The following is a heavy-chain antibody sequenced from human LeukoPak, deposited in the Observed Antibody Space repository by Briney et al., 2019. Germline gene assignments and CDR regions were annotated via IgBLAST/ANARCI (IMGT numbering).Heavy chain of an antibody. V-gene: IGHV4-39*01. CDR1: GGSISSSSYY. D-gene: IGHD6-6*01. CDR3: ARREYSSSDTDY. Sequence: SETLFLTCTVSGGSISSSSYYWGWIRQPPGKGLEWIGSIYYSGSTYYNPSLKSRVTISVDTSKNQFSLKLSSVTAADTAVYYCARREYSSSDTDYWGQGTLVTVSS. J-gene: IGHJ4*02. CDR2: IYYSGST.